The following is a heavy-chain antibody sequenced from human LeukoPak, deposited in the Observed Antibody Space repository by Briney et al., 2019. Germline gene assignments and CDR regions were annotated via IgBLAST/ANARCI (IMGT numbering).Heavy chain of an antibody. CDR2: ITWSGGST. D-gene: IGHD2-15*01. CDR3: ARGGGGKRAAFDY. Sequence: GGSLRLSCAASGFTFDDYGMTWVRHVPGKGLEWVSGITWSGGSTGYADSVKGRFTISRDNADNSLYLQMSSLRAEDTAFYYCARGGGGKRAAFDYWGQGTPVTVSP. J-gene: IGHJ4*02. V-gene: IGHV3-20*04. CDR1: GFTFDDYG.